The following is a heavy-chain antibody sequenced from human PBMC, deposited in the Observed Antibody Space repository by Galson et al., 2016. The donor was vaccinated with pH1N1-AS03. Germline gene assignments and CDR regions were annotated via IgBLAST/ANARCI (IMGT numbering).Heavy chain of an antibody. CDR1: GFTFSSYA. D-gene: IGHD6-13*01. V-gene: IGHV3-64*01. CDR3: ARGPVSYSNYWFPPPDY. Sequence: SLRLSCAASGFTFSSYAMHWVRQAPGKGLEYVSAISGNGYSTYYANSVKGRFTISRDNSKSTLFLQMGSPRPEDRAVYYCARGPVSYSNYWFPPPDYWGQGTLVTVSS. CDR2: ISGNGYST. J-gene: IGHJ4*02.